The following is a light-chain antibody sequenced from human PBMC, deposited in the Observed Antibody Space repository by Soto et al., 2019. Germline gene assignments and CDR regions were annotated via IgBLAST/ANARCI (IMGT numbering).Light chain of an antibody. CDR3: GSYAGSSSV. CDR1: SSDVGGSNY. J-gene: IGLJ1*01. Sequence: QSALTQPPSASGSPGQSVTISCTGTSSDVGGSNYVSWYQQHPGKAPKLIIYEVSKRPSGVPNRFSGSKSANTASLTVSGLQAEDEADYYCGSYAGSSSVFGTGTKLTVL. V-gene: IGLV2-8*01. CDR2: EVS.